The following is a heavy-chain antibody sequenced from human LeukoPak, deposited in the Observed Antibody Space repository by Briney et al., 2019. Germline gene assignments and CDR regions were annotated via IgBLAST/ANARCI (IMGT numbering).Heavy chain of an antibody. CDR1: GFSFSSYA. V-gene: IGHV3-33*01. CDR2: IWFDGTTK. CDR3: ARFGYSDSSGLDH. Sequence: PGGSLRLSCAASGFSFSSYAMHWVRQAPGKGLEWVALIWFDGTTKHFADSVKGRFTISRDNAKNTLYLQMNSLRAEDTAVYFCARFGYSDSSGLDHWGQGTLVTVSS. D-gene: IGHD3-22*01. J-gene: IGHJ4*02.